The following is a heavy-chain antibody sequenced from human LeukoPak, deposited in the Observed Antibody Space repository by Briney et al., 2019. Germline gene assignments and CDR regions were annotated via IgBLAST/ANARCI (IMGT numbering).Heavy chain of an antibody. CDR2: IIPIFGTA. CDR1: GGTFSSYA. Sequence: SVKVSCKASGGTFSSYAISWVRQAPGQGLEWMGRIIPIFGTANYAQKFQGRVTITTDESTSTAYMELSSLRSEDTAVYYCARGGDTAMVTPFGYWGQGTLVTVSS. CDR3: ARGGDTAMVTPFGY. J-gene: IGHJ4*02. V-gene: IGHV1-69*05. D-gene: IGHD5-18*01.